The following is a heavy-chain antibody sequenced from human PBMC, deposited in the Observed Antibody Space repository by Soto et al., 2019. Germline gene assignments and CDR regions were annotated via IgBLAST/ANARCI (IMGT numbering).Heavy chain of an antibody. CDR2: IRGTGYGATT. D-gene: IGHD4-4*01. Sequence: PGGSLRLSCAASGFTFGDFAMSWVRQGPGEGLEWVGLIRGTGYGATTQYAASVKDRFIISRDDSKSIAYLQMKSLKTEDTAVYYCTRDYEYSYSYDFDFWGQGTLVTVSS. CDR1: GFTFGDFA. J-gene: IGHJ4*02. V-gene: IGHV3-49*04. CDR3: TRDYEYSYSYDFDF.